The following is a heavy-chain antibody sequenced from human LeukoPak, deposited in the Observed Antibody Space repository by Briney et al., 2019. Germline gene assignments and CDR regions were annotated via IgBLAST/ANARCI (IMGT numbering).Heavy chain of an antibody. D-gene: IGHD3-10*01. Sequence: SETLSLTCTVSGGSIISTDDYWGWIRQPPGKGPEWIGSIYYTGSTYYNPSLKSRVTISVDTSKNQFSLKLSSVTAADTAVYYCARALLWFGEGNWFDPWGQGTLVTVSS. CDR2: IYYTGST. CDR3: ARALLWFGEGNWFDP. V-gene: IGHV4-39*07. CDR1: GGSIISTDDY. J-gene: IGHJ5*02.